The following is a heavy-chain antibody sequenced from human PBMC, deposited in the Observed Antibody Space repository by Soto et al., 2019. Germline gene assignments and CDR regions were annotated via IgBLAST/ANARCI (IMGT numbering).Heavy chain of an antibody. V-gene: IGHV4-39*01. J-gene: IGHJ3*01. Sequence: LQLQESGPRLVKSSETLSLICTVSGGAISRSSYYWGWIRLPPGKGLEWIGSISYSGNTYRNPALKRRVTMSVDKSKNQFSLKLSSVTAADTAVYYCANQQRGDAFDVWGQGTMVTVSS. CDR3: ANQQRGDAFDV. CDR2: ISYSGNT. CDR1: GGAISRSSYY.